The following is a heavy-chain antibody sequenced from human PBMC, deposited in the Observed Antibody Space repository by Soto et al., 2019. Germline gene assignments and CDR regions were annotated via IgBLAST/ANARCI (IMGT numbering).Heavy chain of an antibody. CDR2: MNPNSGNT. CDR1: GYTFTSYD. V-gene: IGHV1-8*01. Sequence: ASVKVSCKASGYTFTSYDINWVRQATGQGLEWMGWMNPNSGNTGYAQKFQGRVTMTRNTSISTAYMELSSLRSEDTAVYYCARGTRGKRITGTVNPLYYFDYWGQGTLVTVSS. J-gene: IGHJ4*02. D-gene: IGHD1-7*01. CDR3: ARGTRGKRITGTVNPLYYFDY.